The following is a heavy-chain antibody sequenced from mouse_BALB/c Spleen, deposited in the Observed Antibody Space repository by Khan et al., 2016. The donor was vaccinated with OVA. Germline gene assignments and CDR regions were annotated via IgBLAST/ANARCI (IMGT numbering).Heavy chain of an antibody. CDR1: GFTFSPYS. Sequence: EVELVESGGDLVKSGGSLKLSCAASGFTFSPYSMSWVRQTPDKRLEWVATISSDGDYTYYPDSVKGRFNISRDNAKNTLYLQMSSLKSEDTAIYYCATHLTGSFAYWAKGLWSLSLQ. J-gene: IGHJ3*01. CDR2: ISSDGDYT. CDR3: ATHLTGSFAY. V-gene: IGHV5-6*01. D-gene: IGHD4-1*01.